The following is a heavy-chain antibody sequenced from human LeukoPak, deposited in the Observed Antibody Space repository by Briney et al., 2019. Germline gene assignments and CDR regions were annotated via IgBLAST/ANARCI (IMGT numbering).Heavy chain of an antibody. D-gene: IGHD3-9*01. CDR1: GGSISSGDYY. V-gene: IGHV4-30-4*01. Sequence: PSETLSLTCTVSGGSISSGDYYWSWIRQPPGKGLEWVGYIYYSGSTYYNPSLKSRVTISVDTSKNQFSLKLGSVTAADTAVYYCARASFDWLLSYWGQGTLVTVSS. CDR3: ARASFDWLLSY. J-gene: IGHJ4*02. CDR2: IYYSGST.